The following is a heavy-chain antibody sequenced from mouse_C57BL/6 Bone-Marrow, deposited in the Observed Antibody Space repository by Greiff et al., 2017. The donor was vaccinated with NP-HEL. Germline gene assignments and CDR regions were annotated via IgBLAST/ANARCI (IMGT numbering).Heavy chain of an antibody. Sequence: QLVESGPGLVKPSQSLFLTCSITGFPITSGYYWIWIRQSPGKPLEWMGYITHSGETFYNPSLQSPISITRETSKNQFFLQMNSVTTEDTAMCDCAGEKNNYVWYFDVWGTGTTVTVSS. J-gene: IGHJ1*03. CDR1: GFPITSGYY. CDR2: ITHSGET. V-gene: IGHV12-3*01. CDR3: AGEKNNYVWYFDV. D-gene: IGHD5-1-1*01.